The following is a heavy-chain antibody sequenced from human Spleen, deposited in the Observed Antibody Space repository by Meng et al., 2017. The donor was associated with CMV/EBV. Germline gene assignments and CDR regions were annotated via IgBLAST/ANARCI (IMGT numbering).Heavy chain of an antibody. CDR2: ISAYNGNT. J-gene: IGHJ6*02. CDR3: ARDVVIVPDGYFYYSMDV. CDR1: GYTFTSYG. V-gene: IGHV1-18*01. D-gene: IGHD2/OR15-2a*01. Sequence: GESLKVSCKASGYTFTSYGISWVRQAPGQGLEWMGWISAYNGNTNYAQKLQGRVTMTTDTSTSTAYMELRSLRSDDTAVYYCARDVVIVPDGYFYYSMDVWGQGTTVTVSS.